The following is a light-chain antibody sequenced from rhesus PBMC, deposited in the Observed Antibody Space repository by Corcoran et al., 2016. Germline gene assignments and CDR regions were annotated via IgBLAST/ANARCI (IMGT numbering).Light chain of an antibody. Sequence: DIQMTQSPSSLSASVGDRVTINCRASQVIGDYLSWYQQKPGKPPKGLIYAESILENGVPSRFSGRGAGTEFNLTISSLQPEDFATYYCLQAYNTPYIFGQGTKVGIK. CDR3: LQAYNTPYI. CDR1: QVIGDY. J-gene: IGKJ2*01. V-gene: IGKV1-36*02. CDR2: AES.